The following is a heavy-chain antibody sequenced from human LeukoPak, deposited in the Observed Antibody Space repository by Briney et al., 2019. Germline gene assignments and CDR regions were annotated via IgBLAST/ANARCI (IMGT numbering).Heavy chain of an antibody. CDR3: ARAFQSLGGLSLPDY. Sequence: ASVKVSCKASGYTFTNYAMNWVRQAPGQGLEWMGWIHPSTGNPTYAQGFTGRFVFSLDTSVSTTYLQISSLKAEHTAVYYCARAFQSLGGLSLPDYWGQGTLVTVSS. J-gene: IGHJ4*02. CDR1: GYTFTNYA. CDR2: IHPSTGNP. D-gene: IGHD3-16*02. V-gene: IGHV7-4-1*02.